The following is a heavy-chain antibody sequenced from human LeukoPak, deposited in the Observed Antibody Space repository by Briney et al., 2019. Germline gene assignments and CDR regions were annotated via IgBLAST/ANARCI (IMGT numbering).Heavy chain of an antibody. CDR3: AKDLPRARIAVADPHWFDP. CDR1: GFTFSSYG. V-gene: IGHV3-30*02. D-gene: IGHD6-19*01. CDR2: IRYDGSNK. J-gene: IGHJ5*02. Sequence: GGSLRLSCAASGFTFSSYGMHWVRQAPGKGLEWVAFIRYDGSNKYYADSVKGRFTISRDNSKNTLYLQMNSLRAEDTAVYYCAKDLPRARIAVADPHWFDPWGQGTLVTVSS.